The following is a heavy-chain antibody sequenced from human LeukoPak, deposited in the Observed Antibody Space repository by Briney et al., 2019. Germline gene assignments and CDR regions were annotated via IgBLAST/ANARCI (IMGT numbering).Heavy chain of an antibody. CDR1: GFTFSTYS. V-gene: IGHV3-21*01. Sequence: GGSLRLSCAASGFTFSTYSLNWVRQAPGKGLEWVSSITSSSSHIYYADSVKGRFTTSRDNAKNSLYLQMNSLRADDTAVYYCARDARDCTSSNCYFDYWGRGAPVTVSS. CDR3: ARDARDCTSSNCYFDY. D-gene: IGHD2-2*01. J-gene: IGHJ4*02. CDR2: ITSSSSHI.